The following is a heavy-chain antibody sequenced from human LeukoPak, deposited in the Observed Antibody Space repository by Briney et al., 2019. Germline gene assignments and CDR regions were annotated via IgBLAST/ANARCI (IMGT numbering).Heavy chain of an antibody. D-gene: IGHD5-18*01. J-gene: IGHJ3*02. CDR1: GFTFSSYA. CDR3: ARDLQLWAGDAFDI. V-gene: IGHV3-30-3*01. Sequence: GGSLRLSCAASGFTFSSYAMHWVRQAPGKGLEWVAVISYDGSNKYYADSVKGRFTISRDNSENTLYLQMNSLRAEDTAVYYCARDLQLWAGDAFDIWGQGTMVTVSS. CDR2: ISYDGSNK.